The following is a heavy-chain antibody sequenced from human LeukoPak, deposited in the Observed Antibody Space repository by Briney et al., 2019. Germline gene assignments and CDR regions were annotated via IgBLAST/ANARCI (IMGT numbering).Heavy chain of an antibody. Sequence: PSETLSLTCTVSGGSISSYYWSWIRQPPGKGLEWIGYIHYTGSTNYNPSLKSRVTISVETSKNQFSLKLSSVTAADTAVYFCARGRVSSSTWYSTYYYFFYMDFWGKGTTVTVSS. J-gene: IGHJ6*03. V-gene: IGHV4-59*01. D-gene: IGHD4-11*01. CDR1: GGSISSYY. CDR3: ARGRVSSSTWYSTYYYFFYMDF. CDR2: IHYTGST.